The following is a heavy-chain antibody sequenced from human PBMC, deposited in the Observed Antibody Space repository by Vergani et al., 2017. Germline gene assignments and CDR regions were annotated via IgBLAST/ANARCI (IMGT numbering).Heavy chain of an antibody. Sequence: QVQLVQSGAEVKKPGASVKVFCKASGYTFTSYGISWVRQAPGQGLEWMGWISAYNANTNYAQNLQGRVTMTTDTSTSTAYMELRSLRSDDTAVFYCARATCSGGSCYRGFEYWGQGSLITVSS. CDR2: ISAYNANT. V-gene: IGHV1-18*01. D-gene: IGHD2-15*01. CDR1: GYTFTSYG. CDR3: ARATCSGGSCYRGFEY. J-gene: IGHJ4*02.